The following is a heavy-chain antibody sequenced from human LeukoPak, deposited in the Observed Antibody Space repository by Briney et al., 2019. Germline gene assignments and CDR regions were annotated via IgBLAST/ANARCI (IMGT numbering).Heavy chain of an antibody. CDR1: DGSISSYY. Sequence: SETLSLTCTVSDGSISSYYWSWIRQPPGKGLEWIGYSHYSGNTNYNPSLKSRVTISVDTSKNQFSLKLSSVTAADTAVYYCAREYYGSGPGSGAFDIWGQGTMVTVSS. CDR3: AREYYGSGPGSGAFDI. J-gene: IGHJ3*02. D-gene: IGHD3-10*01. CDR2: SHYSGNT. V-gene: IGHV4-59*01.